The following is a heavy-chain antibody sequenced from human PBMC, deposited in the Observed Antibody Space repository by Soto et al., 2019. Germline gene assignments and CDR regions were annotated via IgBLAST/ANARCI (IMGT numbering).Heavy chain of an antibody. V-gene: IGHV1-69*02. Sequence: QVQLVQSGAEVKKPGSSVKVSCKASGGTFSSYTISWVRQAPGQGLEWMGRIIPILGIANYAQKFQGRVTITADKPTSTAYMELSSLRSEDTAVYYCARTDCGGDCYSFDYWGQGTLVTVSS. CDR1: GGTFSSYT. D-gene: IGHD2-21*02. J-gene: IGHJ4*02. CDR3: ARTDCGGDCYSFDY. CDR2: IIPILGIA.